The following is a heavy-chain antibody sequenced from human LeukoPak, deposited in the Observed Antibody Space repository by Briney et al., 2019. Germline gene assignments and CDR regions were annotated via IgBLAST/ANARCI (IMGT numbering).Heavy chain of an antibody. CDR2: ISGSGGST. D-gene: IGHD3-22*01. J-gene: IGHJ4*02. V-gene: IGHV3-23*01. CDR3: AKDGGITMIVVVITYFDY. Sequence: GGSLRLSCSPSGFTSSSYAMSWVRQAPGKGLEWVSAISGSGGSTYYADSVKGRFTISRDNSKNTLYLQMNSLRAEDTAVYYCAKDGGITMIVVVITYFDYWGQGTLVTVSS. CDR1: GFTSSSYA.